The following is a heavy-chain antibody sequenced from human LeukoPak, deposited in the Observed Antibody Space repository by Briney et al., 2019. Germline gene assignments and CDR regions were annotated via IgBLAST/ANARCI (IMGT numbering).Heavy chain of an antibody. V-gene: IGHV4-34*01. Sequence: PSETLSLTCAVSGGSFSGYYWSWIRQPPGKGLEWIGEINHSGSPNYNPSLKSRLTISEDMSTRQVSLKLSSVTAADTAVYYCARISPIVAAGTPYFDSWGQGTLVTVSS. D-gene: IGHD6-13*01. J-gene: IGHJ4*02. CDR1: GGSFSGYY. CDR3: ARISPIVAAGTPYFDS. CDR2: INHSGSP.